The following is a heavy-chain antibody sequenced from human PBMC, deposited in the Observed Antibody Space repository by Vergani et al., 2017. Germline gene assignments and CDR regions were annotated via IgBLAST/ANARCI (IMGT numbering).Heavy chain of an antibody. Sequence: EVQLLESGGGLVQPGGSLRLSCAASGFTFSSYAMSWVRQAPGKGLEWVSSISSSSSYIYYADSVKGRFTISSDTAKNSLYLKMNSLRAEDTAVYYCAWVPHVMGQWLLLGVVSKTDAFDGWSQGRIVTVYS. CDR2: ISSSSSYI. CDR1: GFTFSSYA. V-gene: IGHV3-21*01. CDR3: AWVPHVMGQWLLLGVVSKTDAFDG. J-gene: IGHJ3*01. D-gene: IGHD5-12*01.